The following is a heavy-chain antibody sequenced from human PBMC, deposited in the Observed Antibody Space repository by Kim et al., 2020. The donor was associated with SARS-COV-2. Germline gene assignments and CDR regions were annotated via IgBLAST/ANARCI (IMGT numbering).Heavy chain of an antibody. V-gene: IGHV3-11*01. D-gene: IGHD2-2*01. CDR3: ARVRFGVVVVAVDS. Sequence: GDPVGCRFTISSDNPKNTLYLQMNNLRAEDTAVYYCARVRFGVVVVAVDSWGQGTLVTVSS. J-gene: IGHJ4*02.